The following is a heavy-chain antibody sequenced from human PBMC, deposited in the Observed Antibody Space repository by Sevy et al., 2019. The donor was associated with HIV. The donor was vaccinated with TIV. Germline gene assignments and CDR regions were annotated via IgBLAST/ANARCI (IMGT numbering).Heavy chain of an antibody. CDR3: AIKITMIRGDQGPFDY. Sequence: GGSLRLSCADSGFTFSNYAMAWVRQAPRKGLEWVSAISVSGDFTYYADSVRGRFTVSRDKSKNTLFLQMNSLRAEDKAVYYCAIKITMIRGDQGPFDYWGQGTLVTVSS. CDR1: GFTFSNYA. V-gene: IGHV3-23*01. D-gene: IGHD3-10*01. CDR2: ISVSGDFT. J-gene: IGHJ4*02.